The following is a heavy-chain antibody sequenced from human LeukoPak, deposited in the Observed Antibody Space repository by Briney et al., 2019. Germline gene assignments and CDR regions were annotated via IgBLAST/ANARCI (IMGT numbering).Heavy chain of an antibody. D-gene: IGHD3-10*01. CDR2: TNYRSKWYN. J-gene: IGHJ5*02. CDR1: RDSVSSNSAA. Sequence: PSQTLSLTCAISRDSVSSNSAAWNWIRQSPSRGLEWLGRTNYRSKWYNDYAVSVKSRITINPDTSKNQFSLQLNSVTPEDTAVYYCAREYGAGSYGWFDPWGQGTLVTVSS. CDR3: AREYGAGSYGWFDP. V-gene: IGHV6-1*01.